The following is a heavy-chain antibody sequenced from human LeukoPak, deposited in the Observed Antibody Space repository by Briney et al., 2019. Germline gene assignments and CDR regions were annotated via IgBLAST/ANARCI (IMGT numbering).Heavy chain of an antibody. V-gene: IGHV3-74*01. D-gene: IGHD2-2*01. CDR1: GFTFSSYW. Sequence: GGSLRLSCAASGFTFSSYWMHWVRQAPGKGLVWVSRINSDGSSSSYADSVKGRFSISRDNAKNTLYLQMNSLRAEDTAVYYCASVRPGSTTNGNYGMDVWGQGTTVTVSS. CDR3: ASVRPGSTTNGNYGMDV. CDR2: INSDGSSS. J-gene: IGHJ6*02.